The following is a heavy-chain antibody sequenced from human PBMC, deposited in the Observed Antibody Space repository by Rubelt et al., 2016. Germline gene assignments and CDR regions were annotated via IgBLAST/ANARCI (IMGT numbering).Heavy chain of an antibody. V-gene: IGHV1-18*01. CDR1: GYTFTSYG. J-gene: IGHJ2*01. CDR2: ISAYNDNT. Sequence: QVQLVQSGAEVKKPGASVKVSCKASGYTFTSYGISWVRQAPGQGLEWMGWISAYNDNTTYAQKRQGRVTMTTDTSTSTAYMELRSLRSDDTAVYYCARDRIRIAARQGWYFDLWGRGTLVTVSS. CDR3: ARDRIRIAARQGWYFDL. D-gene: IGHD6-6*01.